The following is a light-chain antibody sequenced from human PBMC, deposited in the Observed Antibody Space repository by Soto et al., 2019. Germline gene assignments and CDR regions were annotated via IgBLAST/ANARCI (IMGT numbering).Light chain of an antibody. CDR2: EVS. Sequence: QSVLTQPASVSGSPGQSITISCTGTSSDVGKYNYVSWYQQHQAKAPKLMIFEVSNRPSGVSNRFSGSKSGNTASLTISGLQDEDEAEYYCSSYTGSSINTVVFRGGTKVTVL. J-gene: IGLJ2*01. CDR3: SSYTGSSINTVV. CDR1: SSDVGKYNY. V-gene: IGLV2-14*01.